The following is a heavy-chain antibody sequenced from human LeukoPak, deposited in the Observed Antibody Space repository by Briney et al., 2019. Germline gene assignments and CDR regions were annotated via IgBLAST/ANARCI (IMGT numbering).Heavy chain of an antibody. Sequence: RASVTVSCTASGGTFSSYAISWVRRAPGQGLEWMGGIIPIFGTANYAQKFQGRVTMTRDTSTSTVYMELSSLRSEDTAVYYCAREIAVAGTDYWGQGTLVTVSS. J-gene: IGHJ4*02. V-gene: IGHV1-69*05. D-gene: IGHD6-19*01. CDR2: IIPIFGTA. CDR3: AREIAVAGTDY. CDR1: GGTFSSYA.